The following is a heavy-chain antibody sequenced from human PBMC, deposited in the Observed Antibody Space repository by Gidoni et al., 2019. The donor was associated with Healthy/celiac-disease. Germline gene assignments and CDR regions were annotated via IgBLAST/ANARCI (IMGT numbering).Heavy chain of an antibody. J-gene: IGHJ2*01. Sequence: EVQLVESGGGLIQPGGSLRLSFAASGFTVSSNYMIWVRQAPGKGLEWVSVIYSGGSTYYADSVKGRFTISRDNSKNTLYLQMNSLRAEDTAVYYCARGRYSGYDNWYFDLWGRGTLVTVSS. CDR1: GFTVSSNY. D-gene: IGHD5-12*01. CDR2: IYSGGST. V-gene: IGHV3-53*01. CDR3: ARGRYSGYDNWYFDL.